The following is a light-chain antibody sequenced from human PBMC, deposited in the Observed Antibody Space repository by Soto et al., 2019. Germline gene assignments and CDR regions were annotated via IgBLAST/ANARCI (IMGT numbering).Light chain of an antibody. V-gene: IGKV4-1*01. Sequence: IVMTQSPDSLAVSLGERATINCRSSQSVLYSSNNKNYLAWYQQKPGQPPKLLIYWASTRESGVPDRFSGSGSGTDLTLTISSLQAEDVAVHYCQQYYRTPPYTFGEGTKLEIK. J-gene: IGKJ2*01. CDR1: QSVLYSSNNKNY. CDR2: WAS. CDR3: QQYYRTPPYT.